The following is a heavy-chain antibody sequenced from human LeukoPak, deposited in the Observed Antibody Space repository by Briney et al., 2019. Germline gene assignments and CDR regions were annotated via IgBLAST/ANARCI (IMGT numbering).Heavy chain of an antibody. CDR1: GFTFSSYW. CDR3: ARDSSGWYGLFDY. V-gene: IGHV3-7*01. Sequence: GGSLRLSCAASGFTFSSYWMSWVRQAPGKGLEWVANIKQDGSEKYYVDSVKGRFTISRDNAKNSLYLQMNSLRAEDTAVYYCARDSSGWYGLFDYWGQGTLVTVSS. CDR2: IKQDGSEK. J-gene: IGHJ4*02. D-gene: IGHD6-19*01.